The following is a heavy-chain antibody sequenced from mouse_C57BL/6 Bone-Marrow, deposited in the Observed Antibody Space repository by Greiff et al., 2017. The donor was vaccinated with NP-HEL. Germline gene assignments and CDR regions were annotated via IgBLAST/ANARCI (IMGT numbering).Heavy chain of an antibody. CDR2: FYPGSGSI. D-gene: IGHD1-1*01. CDR1: GYTFTEYT. J-gene: IGHJ2*01. CDR3: ARHGLITTVGGDYFDY. Sequence: VKLMESGAELVKPGASVKLSCKASGYTFTEYTIHWVKQRSGQGLEWIGWFYPGSGSIKYNEKFKDKATLTADKSSSTVYMELSRLTSEDSAVYFCARHGLITTVGGDYFDYWGQGTTLTVSS. V-gene: IGHV1-62-2*01.